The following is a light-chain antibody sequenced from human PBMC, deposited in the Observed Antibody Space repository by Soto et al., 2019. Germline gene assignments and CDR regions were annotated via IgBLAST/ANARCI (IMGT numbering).Light chain of an antibody. CDR3: QQYGSSPRT. J-gene: IGKJ1*01. CDR1: QSVSNY. Sequence: EIVLTQSPATLSLSPGERATLSCWASQSVSNYFVWYQQKPGQAPRLLIYGASSRATGIPDRFSGSGSGTDFTLTISRLEPEDFAVYYCQQYGSSPRTFGQGTKVDIK. V-gene: IGKV3-20*01. CDR2: GAS.